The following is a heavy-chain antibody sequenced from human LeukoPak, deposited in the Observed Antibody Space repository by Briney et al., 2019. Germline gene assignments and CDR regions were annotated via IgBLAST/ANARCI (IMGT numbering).Heavy chain of an antibody. CDR3: ARDLGRVDWNYDGYYYYMDV. J-gene: IGHJ6*03. CDR2: ISAYNGNT. Sequence: GASVKVSCKASGYTFTSYDINWVRQAPGQGLEWMGWISAYNGNTNYAQKLQGRVTMTTDTSTSTAYMELRSLRSDDTAVYYCARDLGRVDWNYDGYYYYMDVWGKGTTVTVSS. V-gene: IGHV1-18*01. CDR1: GYTFTSYD. D-gene: IGHD1-7*01.